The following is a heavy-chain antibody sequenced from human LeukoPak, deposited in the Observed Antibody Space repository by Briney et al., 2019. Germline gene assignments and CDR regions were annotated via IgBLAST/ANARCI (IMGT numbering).Heavy chain of an antibody. CDR3: AKDAPYYGSGSYKAYYMDV. D-gene: IGHD3-10*01. CDR2: ISGSGGST. J-gene: IGHJ6*03. Sequence: PGRSLRLSCAASGFTFSSYAMSWVRQAPGKGLEWVSAISGSGGSTYYADSVKGRFTISRDNSKNTLYLQMNSLRAEDTAVYYCAKDAPYYGSGSYKAYYMDVWGKGTTVTVSS. V-gene: IGHV3-23*01. CDR1: GFTFSSYA.